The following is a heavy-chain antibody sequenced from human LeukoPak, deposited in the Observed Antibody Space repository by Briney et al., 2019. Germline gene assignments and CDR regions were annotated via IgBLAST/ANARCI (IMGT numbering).Heavy chain of an antibody. CDR3: ARDSSGWYGPNWFDP. CDR2: IYYSGST. V-gene: IGHV4-39*07. J-gene: IGHJ5*02. D-gene: IGHD6-19*01. CDR1: GGSISSSSYY. Sequence: PSETLSLTCTVSGGSISSSSYYWGWIRQPPGKGLEWIGSIYYSGSTYYNPSLKSRVTISVDTSKNQFSLKLSSVTAADTAVYYCARDSSGWYGPNWFDPWGQGTLVTVSS.